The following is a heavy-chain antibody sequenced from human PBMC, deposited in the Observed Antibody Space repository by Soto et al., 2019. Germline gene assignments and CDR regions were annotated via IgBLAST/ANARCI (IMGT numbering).Heavy chain of an antibody. D-gene: IGHD4-17*01. V-gene: IGHV1-18*01. Sequence: ASVKVSCKASGYTFTSYGFSWVRRTPGQGLEWMGWISGYNGKRTYAQNFQGRVTMTIDTSATTANMELRNLRSDDTAMYYCARDLDYGGNSEASDVWGQGTMVTVSS. CDR3: ARDLDYGGNSEASDV. CDR1: GYTFTSYG. CDR2: ISGYNGKR. J-gene: IGHJ3*01.